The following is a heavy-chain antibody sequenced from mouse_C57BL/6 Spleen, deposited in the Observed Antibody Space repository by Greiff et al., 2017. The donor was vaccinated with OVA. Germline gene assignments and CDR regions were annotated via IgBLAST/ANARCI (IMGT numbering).Heavy chain of an antibody. Sequence: EVKLVESGGGLVKPGGSLKLSCAASGFTFSDYGMHWVRQAPEKGLEWVAYISSGSSTIYYADTVKGRFTISRDNAKNTLFLQMTSLRSEDTAMHYCARDYYYGSSAWFAYWGQETLVTVSA. V-gene: IGHV5-17*01. D-gene: IGHD1-1*01. J-gene: IGHJ3*01. CDR2: ISSGSSTI. CDR1: GFTFSDYG. CDR3: ARDYYYGSSAWFAY.